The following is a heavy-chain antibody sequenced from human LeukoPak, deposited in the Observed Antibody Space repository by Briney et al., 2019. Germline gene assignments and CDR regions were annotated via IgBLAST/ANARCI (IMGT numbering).Heavy chain of an antibody. J-gene: IGHJ6*02. Sequence: PGGSLRLSCAASGFTFSSYGMHWVRQAPGKGLEWVAFIRYDGSNKYYADSVKGRSTISRDNSKNTLYLQMNSLRAEDTAVYYCAKDLTFVLRYFDWLSYYYYGMDVWGQGTTVTVSS. D-gene: IGHD3-9*01. CDR2: IRYDGSNK. CDR1: GFTFSSYG. CDR3: AKDLTFVLRYFDWLSYYYYGMDV. V-gene: IGHV3-30*02.